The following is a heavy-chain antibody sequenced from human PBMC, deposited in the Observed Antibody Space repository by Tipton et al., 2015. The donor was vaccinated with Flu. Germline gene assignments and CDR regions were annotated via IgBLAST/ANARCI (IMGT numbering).Heavy chain of an antibody. Sequence: GRFTISRDNAKNSVYLQMNSLRAEDTAVYYCAKELGGGSCYWGQGTLVTVSS. J-gene: IGHJ4*02. D-gene: IGHD2-15*01. CDR3: AKELGGGSCY. V-gene: IGHV3-11*06.